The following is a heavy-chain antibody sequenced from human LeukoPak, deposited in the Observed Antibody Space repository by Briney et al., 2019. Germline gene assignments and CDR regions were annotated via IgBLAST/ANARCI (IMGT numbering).Heavy chain of an antibody. D-gene: IGHD1-26*01. J-gene: IGHJ4*02. CDR1: GYTFTGYD. V-gene: IGHV1-8*01. Sequence: ASVRVSCKASGYTFTGYDINWVRQATGQGLEWMGWMNPKTGDTGYARKFQGRVNMTRNTSIDTAYMELSGLRSDDTAVYYCTRGSLSGSSRDYWGQGTLLTVSS. CDR2: MNPKTGDT. CDR3: TRGSLSGSSRDY.